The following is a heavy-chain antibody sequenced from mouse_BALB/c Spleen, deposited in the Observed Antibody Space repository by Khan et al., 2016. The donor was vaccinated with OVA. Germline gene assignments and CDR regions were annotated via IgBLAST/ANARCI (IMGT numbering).Heavy chain of an antibody. CDR1: GFSFSRYS. V-gene: IGHV5-9-3*01. Sequence: EVELVESGGGLVKPGGSLKLSCAASGFSFSRYSMSWVRQTPEKRLEWVATISSGGTYTYYSDSVKGRFTISRDNANNTLFLQMSSLSSEDSAIYSCTRHERYYGYGQGDYWGQGTSVTVSS. CDR2: ISSGGTYT. D-gene: IGHD2-2*01. J-gene: IGHJ4*01. CDR3: TRHERYYGYGQGDY.